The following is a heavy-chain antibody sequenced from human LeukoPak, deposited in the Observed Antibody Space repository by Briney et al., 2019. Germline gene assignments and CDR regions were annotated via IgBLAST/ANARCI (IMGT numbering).Heavy chain of an antibody. D-gene: IGHD1-26*01. J-gene: IGHJ4*02. CDR3: AKDLRGSGSYRGGY. Sequence: GGSLRLSCAASGFTFDDYTMHWVRQAPGKGLEGVSLISWDGGSTYYADSVKGRFTISRDNSKNSLYLQMNSLRTEDTALYYCAKDLRGSGSYRGGYWGQGTLVTVSS. CDR1: GFTFDDYT. V-gene: IGHV3-43*01. CDR2: ISWDGGST.